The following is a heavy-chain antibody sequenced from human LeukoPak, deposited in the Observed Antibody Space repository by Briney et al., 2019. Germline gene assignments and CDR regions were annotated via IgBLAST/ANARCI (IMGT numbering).Heavy chain of an antibody. J-gene: IGHJ6*03. V-gene: IGHV1-69*05. CDR2: IIPIFGTA. CDR1: GGTFSSYA. CDR3: ARANARHCSSTSCNYNYYYKDV. Sequence: GASVKVSCKASGGTFSSYAISWVRQAPGQGLEWMGGIIPIFGTANYAQKFQGRVTITTDESTSTAYMELSSLRSEDTAVYYCARANARHCSSTSCNYNYYYKDVWGKGTTVTVSS. D-gene: IGHD2-2*01.